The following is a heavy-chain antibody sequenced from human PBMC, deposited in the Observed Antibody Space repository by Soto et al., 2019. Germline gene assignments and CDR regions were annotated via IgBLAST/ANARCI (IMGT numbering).Heavy chain of an antibody. CDR2: ILYDGRNK. J-gene: IGHJ4*02. CDR1: GFTFSNYA. D-gene: IGHD5-18*01. V-gene: IGHV3-30*18. CDR3: AKVNTAMARDY. Sequence: QVQLVESGGGVVQPGRSLRLSCAASGFTFSNYAMHWVRQAPGKGLEWVALILYDGRNKYYADSVKGRFTLSRDNSKNTLYLQMNSLRAEDTAVYYCAKVNTAMARDYWGQGTLIAVSS.